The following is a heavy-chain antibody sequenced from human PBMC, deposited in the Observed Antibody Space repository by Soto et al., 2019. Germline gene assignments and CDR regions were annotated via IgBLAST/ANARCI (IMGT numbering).Heavy chain of an antibody. CDR1: GYTFTSYD. V-gene: IGHV1-8*01. CDR2: MNPNSGNT. Sequence: QVQLVQSGAEVKKPGASVKVSCKASGYTFTSYDINWVRQATGQGLEWMGWMNPNSGNTGYAQKFQGRVTMTRNSSIGTAYMELRSLRSEDTAVYYCARVVVAAQLWFDPWGQGTLVTVSS. D-gene: IGHD2-15*01. CDR3: ARVVVAAQLWFDP. J-gene: IGHJ5*02.